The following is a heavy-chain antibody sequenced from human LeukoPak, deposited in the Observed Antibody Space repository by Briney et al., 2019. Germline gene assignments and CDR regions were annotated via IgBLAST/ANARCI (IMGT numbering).Heavy chain of an antibody. V-gene: IGHV1-2*02. Sequence: ASVKVSXKASGYTFTGYYMHWVRQAPGQGLEWMGWINPNSGGTNYAQKFQGRVTMTRDTSISTAYMELSRLRSDDTAVYYCAREWRDIVVVPAARSAFDIWGQGTMVTVSS. D-gene: IGHD2-2*01. CDR3: AREWRDIVVVPAARSAFDI. CDR2: INPNSGGT. J-gene: IGHJ3*02. CDR1: GYTFTGYY.